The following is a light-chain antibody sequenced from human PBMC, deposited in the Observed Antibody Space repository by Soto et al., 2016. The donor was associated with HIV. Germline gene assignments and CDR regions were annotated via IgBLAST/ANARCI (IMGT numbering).Light chain of an antibody. J-gene: IGLJ2*01. CDR1: SLRVHY. CDR3: SSRDNTGYHVL. CDR2: GDN. Sequence: SSELTQDPAVSVALGQTVRITCQGDSLRVHYAIWYQQKPRQAPLLVLYGDNKRPSGIPGRFSGSYSGNTASLTITGAQAEDEADYFCSSRDNTGYHVLFGGGTNLTIL. V-gene: IGLV3-19*01.